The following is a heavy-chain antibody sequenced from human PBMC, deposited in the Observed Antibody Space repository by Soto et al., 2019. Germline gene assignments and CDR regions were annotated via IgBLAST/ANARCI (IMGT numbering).Heavy chain of an antibody. J-gene: IGHJ6*02. Sequence: CSLLCGRFRLSPGKGLEWIGYISNIGFTRYNPSLKSRVSISVDTSKNQFSLKLTSVTAADTAVYYCTTQGFGGLHGLVDVWGQGTTVT. CDR3: TTQGFGGLHGLVDV. CDR2: ISNIGFT. CDR1: CSLL. D-gene: IGHD3-10*01. V-gene: IGHV4-59*08.